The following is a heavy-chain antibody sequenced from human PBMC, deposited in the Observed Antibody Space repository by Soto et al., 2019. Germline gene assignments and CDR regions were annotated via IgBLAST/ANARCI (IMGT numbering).Heavy chain of an antibody. CDR1: GFTFSSFG. Sequence: EEQLVESGGGLVKVGGSLRLSCAASGFTFSSFGMNWVRQAPGKGLEWVSCISRRSTYIYSADSLKGRFTISRDDAKNSLYLQINDVRVENTAVYYCARVAGKSGTTANWYFDLWGRGTPVTVSS. V-gene: IGHV3-21*01. D-gene: IGHD1-1*01. J-gene: IGHJ2*01. CDR3: ARVAGKSGTTANWYFDL. CDR2: ISRRSTYI.